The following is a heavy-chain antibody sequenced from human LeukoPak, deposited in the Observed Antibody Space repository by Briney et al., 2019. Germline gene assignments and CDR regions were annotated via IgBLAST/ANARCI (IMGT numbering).Heavy chain of an antibody. D-gene: IGHD2-2*01. V-gene: IGHV3-9*01. CDR1: GFTFEVYA. CDR3: ARGSCTSSFLH. CDR2: ISYTSGSI. Sequence: GRSLRLSCAASGFTFEVYAMHWVREAPGEGLEWGAGISYTSGSIGYADSVKRRFTIARDNHNHSLYLQMQSVRAKDAALYYCARGSCTSSFLHWGQGDLVTVSS. J-gene: IGHJ4*02.